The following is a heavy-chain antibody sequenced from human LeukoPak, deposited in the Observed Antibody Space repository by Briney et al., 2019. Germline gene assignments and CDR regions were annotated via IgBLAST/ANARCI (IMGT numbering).Heavy chain of an antibody. CDR1: GFTFRTYE. CDR3: ARGGNIGYNYNAFDI. CDR2: ISSTANTI. D-gene: IGHD3-22*01. J-gene: IGHJ3*02. Sequence: GGSLRLSCATSGFTFRTYEMNWVRQAPGQGLEWISYISSTANTIYEDSVKGRFTISRDNAKNSLFLQMNSLRAEDTAVYYCARGGNIGYNYNAFDIWGQGTMVTVSS. V-gene: IGHV3-48*03.